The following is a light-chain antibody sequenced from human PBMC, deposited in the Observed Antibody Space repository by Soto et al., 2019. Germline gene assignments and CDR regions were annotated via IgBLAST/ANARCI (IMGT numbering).Light chain of an antibody. CDR1: SSDVGGFNY. CDR3: SSYTTINTRL. CDR2: DVT. Sequence: QSVLTQPASVSGSPGQSITISCTGTSSDVGGFNYVSWYQQYPGNAPQLIIYDVTDRPSGVSHRFSGSKSGNTASLTISGLQAGDEADYYCSSYTTINTRLFGGGTKLTVL. V-gene: IGLV2-14*03. J-gene: IGLJ2*01.